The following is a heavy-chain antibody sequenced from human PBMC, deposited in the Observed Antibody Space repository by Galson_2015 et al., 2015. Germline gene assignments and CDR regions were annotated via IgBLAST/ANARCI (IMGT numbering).Heavy chain of an antibody. D-gene: IGHD6-13*01. Sequence: SLRLSCAASGFTVGSNYMSWVRQAPGKGLEWVSVIYSGGSTYYADSVKGRFTISRDNSKNTVYLQMNSLRAEDTAVYYCARDRYSSTWGQGTLVTVSS. CDR1: GFTVGSNY. CDR2: IYSGGST. V-gene: IGHV3-53*01. J-gene: IGHJ4*02. CDR3: ARDRYSST.